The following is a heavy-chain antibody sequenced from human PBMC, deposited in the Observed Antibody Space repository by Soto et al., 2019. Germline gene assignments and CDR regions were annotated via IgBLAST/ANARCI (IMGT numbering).Heavy chain of an antibody. V-gene: IGHV5-51*01. J-gene: IGHJ6*02. CDR2: IYPGDSDT. Sequence: RGESLKISCKGSGYSYTNYWIAWVRQKPGEGLEWMGMIYPGDSDTRYSPSFQGHVTISADKSISTAYLQWSSLKASDTAMYYCARPGSSGLVNDLDVWGQGTTVTVSS. CDR3: ARPGSSGLVNDLDV. D-gene: IGHD6-6*01. CDR1: GYSYTNYW.